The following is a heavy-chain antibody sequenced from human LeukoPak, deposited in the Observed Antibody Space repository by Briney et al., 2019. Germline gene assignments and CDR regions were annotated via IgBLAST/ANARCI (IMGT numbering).Heavy chain of an antibody. D-gene: IGHD3-22*01. Sequence: PGGSLRLSCAASGFSFSSYAMSWVRQAPGKGLEWVSALSGSGGNTFYADSVKGRFTISRDNSKNTVYLQMNSLRAEDTAVYYCGIPGWGGDIYDTNGSQDYQYYGMDVWGQGTTVTVSS. J-gene: IGHJ6*02. CDR3: GIPGWGGDIYDTNGSQDYQYYGMDV. V-gene: IGHV3-23*01. CDR2: LSGSGGNT. CDR1: GFSFSSYA.